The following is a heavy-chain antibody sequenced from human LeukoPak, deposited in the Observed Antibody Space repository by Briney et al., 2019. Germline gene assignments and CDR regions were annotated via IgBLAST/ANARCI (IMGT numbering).Heavy chain of an antibody. D-gene: IGHD5-24*01. CDR2: IWYDGSNK. CDR3: AKESQRWLQQGYFQH. V-gene: IGHV3-33*06. Sequence: GGYLRRYCAASGFTFSSYGMHRVRQAPGKGLVGVAVIWYDGSNKYYAGSVKGRFTISRDNSKNTLYLQMNSLRAEDTAVYYCAKESQRWLQQGYFQHWGQGTLVTVSS. J-gene: IGHJ1*01. CDR1: GFTFSSYG.